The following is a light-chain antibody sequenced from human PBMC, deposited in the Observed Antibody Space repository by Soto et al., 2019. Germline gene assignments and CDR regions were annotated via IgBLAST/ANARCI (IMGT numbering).Light chain of an antibody. J-gene: IGKJ1*01. CDR3: QQHHEYAAWT. CDR2: KAS. Sequence: DIQMTQSPSTLSASVGDRVTITCRASQSVSIWLASYQQKPEKAPNLLIYKASSLQSGVPSRFSGSGSGTEFTLTISGLQPEDSATYYCQQHHEYAAWTFGQGTKVDNK. CDR1: QSVSIW. V-gene: IGKV1-5*03.